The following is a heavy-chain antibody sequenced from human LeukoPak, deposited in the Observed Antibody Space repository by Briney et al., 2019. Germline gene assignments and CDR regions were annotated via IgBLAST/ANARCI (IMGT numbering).Heavy chain of an antibody. Sequence: GESLEISCQASGYTFSNQWIGWVRQMPGKGLEWMGTIYPGDSDTRYSPSFQGQVTISVDKSITTAYLEWSSLKASDTAMYYCARTGYHYGSGSHYAFDIWGQGTMVTVSS. D-gene: IGHD3-10*01. CDR2: IYPGDSDT. CDR3: ARTGYHYGSGSHYAFDI. V-gene: IGHV5-51*01. CDR1: GYTFSNQW. J-gene: IGHJ3*02.